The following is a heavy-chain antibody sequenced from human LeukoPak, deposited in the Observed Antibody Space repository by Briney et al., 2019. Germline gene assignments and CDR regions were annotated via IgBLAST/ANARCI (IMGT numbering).Heavy chain of an antibody. CDR2: ISTTGSST. CDR3: ATGFFYYYYMDV. D-gene: IGHD1-1*01. J-gene: IGHJ6*03. CDR1: GFTFSSYG. Sequence: GGSLRLSCTASGFTFSSYGMTWVRQAPGKGLEWVSTISTTGSSTYYADSVRGRFTISRDNAKNSLYLQMNSLRAEDTAVYYCATGFFYYYYMDVWGKGTTVTISS. V-gene: IGHV3-21*01.